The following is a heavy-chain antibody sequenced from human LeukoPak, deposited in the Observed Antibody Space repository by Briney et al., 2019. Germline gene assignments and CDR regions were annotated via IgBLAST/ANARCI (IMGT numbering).Heavy chain of an antibody. J-gene: IGHJ3*02. CDR3: ARDRQGFDAFDI. CDR2: IYTSGST. D-gene: IGHD6-6*01. Sequence: SQTLSLTCTVSGGSISSGSYYWSWIRQPAGKGLEWIGRIYTSGSTNYNPSLKSRVTISVDTSKNQFSLKLSSVTAADTAVYYCARDRQGFDAFDIWGQGTIVTVSS. V-gene: IGHV4-61*02. CDR1: GGSISSGSYY.